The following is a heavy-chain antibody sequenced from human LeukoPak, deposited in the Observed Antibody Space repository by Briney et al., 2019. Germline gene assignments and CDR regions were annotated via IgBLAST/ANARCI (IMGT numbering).Heavy chain of an antibody. CDR1: GGTFSCYA. D-gene: IGHD6-6*01. Sequence: ASVKVSCKASGGTFSCYAISWVRQAPGQGLEWMGGIIPIFGTANYAQKFQGRVTITTDESTSTAYMELSSLRSEDTAVYYCAKFSSSSQNWFDPWGQGTLVTVSS. CDR3: AKFSSSSQNWFDP. V-gene: IGHV1-69*05. CDR2: IIPIFGTA. J-gene: IGHJ5*02.